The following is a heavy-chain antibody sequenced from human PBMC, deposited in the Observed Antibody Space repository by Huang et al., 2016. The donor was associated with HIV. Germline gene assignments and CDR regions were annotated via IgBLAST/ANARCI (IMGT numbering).Heavy chain of an antibody. D-gene: IGHD6-13*01. Sequence: EVLLVESGGGLVKPGGSLRLSCVASGIPLGSFNLNWVRQATGKGLEWVSSISSSSSYIHYADSVKGRFTISRDNAGNSMYLQMNSLRVEDTAVYYCTRDQGQQLSPLVYWGQGTLVTVSS. CDR2: ISSSSSYI. CDR3: TRDQGQQLSPLVY. J-gene: IGHJ4*02. V-gene: IGHV3-21*01. CDR1: GIPLGSFN.